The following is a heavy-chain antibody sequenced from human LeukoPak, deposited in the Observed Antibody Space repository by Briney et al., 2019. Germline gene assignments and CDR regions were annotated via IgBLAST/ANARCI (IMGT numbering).Heavy chain of an antibody. V-gene: IGHV3-23*01. CDR1: GFTFSSYA. J-gene: IGHJ6*03. CDR2: ISGSGGST. D-gene: IGHD2-2*02. CDR3: AKGAINIVVVPAAIRRGRVGYYYMDV. Sequence: PGGSLRLSCAASGFTFSSYAMSWVRQAPGKGLEWVSAISGSGGSTYYADSVKGRFTISRDNSKNTLYLQMNSLRAEDTAVYYCAKGAINIVVVPAAIRRGRVGYYYMDVWGKGTTVTVSS.